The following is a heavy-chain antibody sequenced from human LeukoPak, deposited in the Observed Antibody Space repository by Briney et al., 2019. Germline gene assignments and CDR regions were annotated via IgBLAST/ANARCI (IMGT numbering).Heavy chain of an antibody. CDR2: IRSDGSNK. Sequence: GESLRLSCAAAGFSIRTYAMHWVRQAPGKGLEWVACIRSDGSNKYNEDSVKGRFTISRDNSRNTLDLQMSSLRAEDTAVYYCAKDPEDKGSSSGTFDLWGQGTLVTVSS. V-gene: IGHV3-30*02. D-gene: IGHD6-6*01. CDR1: GFSIRTYA. J-gene: IGHJ4*02. CDR3: AKDPEDKGSSSGTFDL.